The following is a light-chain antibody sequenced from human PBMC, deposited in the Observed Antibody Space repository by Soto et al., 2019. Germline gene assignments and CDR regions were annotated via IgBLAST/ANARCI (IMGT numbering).Light chain of an antibody. CDR3: SSYTSSNTYV. V-gene: IGLV2-14*03. J-gene: IGLJ1*01. CDR1: SSDVGSYNF. CDR2: DVS. Sequence: QSALTQSASVSGSPGQSITISCTGTSSDVGSYNFVSWYQHHPGKAPKLIIYDVSDQPSGVSNRFSGSKSGNTASLTISGLQAEDEADYYCSSYTSSNTYVFGTGTKVTVL.